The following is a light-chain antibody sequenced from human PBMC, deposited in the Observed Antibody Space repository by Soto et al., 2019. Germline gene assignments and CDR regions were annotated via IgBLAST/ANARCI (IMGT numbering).Light chain of an antibody. CDR2: RAS. V-gene: IGKV3-15*01. CDR3: QQYSTWPPRYT. J-gene: IGKJ2*01. CDR1: QSVSSY. Sequence: EIVMTQSPATLSVSPGGRATLCCRASQSVSSYLAWYQQRPGQPPRLLIYRASTRATGVPARFSGSGSGTEFSLTISSLQSEDFALYYCQQYSTWPPRYTFGQGTKLEI.